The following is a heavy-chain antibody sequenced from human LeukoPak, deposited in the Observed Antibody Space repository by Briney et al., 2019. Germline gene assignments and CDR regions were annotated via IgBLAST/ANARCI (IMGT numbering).Heavy chain of an antibody. V-gene: IGHV3-9*01. CDR1: GFTFDDYA. D-gene: IGHD2-2*01. CDR3: ARGSGYCSSTGCYVHYFDY. J-gene: IGHJ4*02. CDR2: VSWNSGTM. Sequence: GGSLRLSCAASGFTFDDYAMHWVRQAPGKGLEWVSGVSWNSGTMGYADSVKGRFTISRDNAKNSLYLQMNSLRAEDTAVYYCARGSGYCSSTGCYVHYFDYWGQGTLVTVSS.